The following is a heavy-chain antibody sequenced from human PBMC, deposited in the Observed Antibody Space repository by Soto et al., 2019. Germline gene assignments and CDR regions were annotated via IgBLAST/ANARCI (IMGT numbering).Heavy chain of an antibody. V-gene: IGHV4-31*03. D-gene: IGHD2-8*01. CDR3: ARGRRRRDIVLMVYADFDY. CDR1: GGSISSGGYY. J-gene: IGHJ4*02. CDR2: IYYSGST. Sequence: PSETLSLTCTVSGGSISSGGYYWSWIRQHPGKGLEWIGYIYYSGSTYYNPSLKSRVTISVDTSKNQFSLKLSSVTAADTAVYYCARGRRRRDIVLMVYADFDYWGQGTLVTVSS.